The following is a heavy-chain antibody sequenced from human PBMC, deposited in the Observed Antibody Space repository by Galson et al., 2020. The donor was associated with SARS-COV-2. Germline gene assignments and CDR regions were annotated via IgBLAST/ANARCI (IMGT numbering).Heavy chain of an antibody. D-gene: IGHD6-13*01. CDR2: IDWDDDN. Sequence: SGPTLVKPTQTLTLTSTFSGFSLSTSGMCVRWIRQPPGKALEWLALIDWDDDNYYSTSLKTRLTISKDTSKNQVVLTMTNMDPVDTATYYCARIVVEQQLVHDYYYGMDVWGQGPRSPSP. CDR3: ARIVVEQQLVHDYYYGMDV. J-gene: IGHJ6*02. CDR1: GFSLSTSGMC. V-gene: IGHV2-70*01.